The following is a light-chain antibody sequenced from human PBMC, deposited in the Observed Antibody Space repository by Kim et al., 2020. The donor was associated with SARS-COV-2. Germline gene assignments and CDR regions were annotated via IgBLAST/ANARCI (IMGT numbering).Light chain of an antibody. CDR3: QQTFSIPYS. CDR2: TAS. V-gene: IGKV1-39*01. Sequence: IQMTQSPSSLSASVGDRVTITCRASQSIRSYLNWYQQRPGKAPKALIYTASTLHSGVPSRFSGSGSGKDFTFTISSLQPEDCGTYYCQQTFSIPYSFGQGTKLEI. CDR1: QSIRSY. J-gene: IGKJ2*03.